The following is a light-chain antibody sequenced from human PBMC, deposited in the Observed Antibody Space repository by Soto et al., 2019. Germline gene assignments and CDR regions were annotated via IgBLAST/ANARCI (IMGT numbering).Light chain of an antibody. CDR1: QSLLYSSNNKNY. V-gene: IGKV4-1*01. CDR2: WAS. CDR3: QQYYSTLALT. J-gene: IGKJ4*01. Sequence: DIVMTQSPDSLAVSLGERATINCKSSQSLLYSSNNKNYLAWYQQKPGQPPKLLIYWASTRESGVPDRFSGSGSGTDFTITINSLQAEDVAVYYCQQYYSTLALTFGGGTKVEIK.